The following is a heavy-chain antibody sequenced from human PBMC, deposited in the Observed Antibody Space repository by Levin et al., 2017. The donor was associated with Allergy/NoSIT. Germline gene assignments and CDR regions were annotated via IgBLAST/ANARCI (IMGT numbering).Heavy chain of an antibody. V-gene: IGHV3-23*01. CDR3: ANYKSGWFSSFDY. Sequence: GGSLRLSCAASGFTFSTYAMTWVRQAPGKGLEWVSAVNAYGDSTYYAESVKGRFTISRDNSKNTLYLQMNSLRAEDTAVYYCANYKSGWFSSFDYWGQGTLVTVSS. D-gene: IGHD6-19*01. CDR2: VNAYGDST. CDR1: GFTFSTYA. J-gene: IGHJ4*02.